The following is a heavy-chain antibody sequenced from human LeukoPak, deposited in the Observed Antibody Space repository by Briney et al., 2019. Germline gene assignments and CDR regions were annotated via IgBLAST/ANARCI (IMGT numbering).Heavy chain of an antibody. Sequence: PSETLSLTCTVSGGSISGYYWSWIRQPPGKGLEWIGYIYYSGSTNYNPSLKSRVTISVDTSKNQFSLKLSSVTAADTAVYYCATTPITIFGVAYFYMDVWGKGTTVTVSS. CDR3: ATTPITIFGVAYFYMDV. J-gene: IGHJ6*03. V-gene: IGHV4-59*01. CDR1: GGSISGYY. CDR2: IYYSGST. D-gene: IGHD3-3*01.